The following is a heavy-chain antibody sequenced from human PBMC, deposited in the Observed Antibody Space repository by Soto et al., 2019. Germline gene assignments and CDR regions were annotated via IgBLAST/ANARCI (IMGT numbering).Heavy chain of an antibody. Sequence: PXETLSLTCTVSGDSIRSYYWSWIRQPPGKGLEWIGYISYTGSTHYNPSLKSRVTISADTSKNQFSLKLSSVTTADTALYYCAREGVAAPYYYYGMDAWGQGSTATVSS. J-gene: IGHJ6*02. CDR3: AREGVAAPYYYYGMDA. CDR1: GDSIRSYY. V-gene: IGHV4-59*01. D-gene: IGHD2-15*01. CDR2: ISYTGST.